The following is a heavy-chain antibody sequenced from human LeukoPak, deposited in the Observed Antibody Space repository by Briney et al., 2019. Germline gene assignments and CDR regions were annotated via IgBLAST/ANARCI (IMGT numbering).Heavy chain of an antibody. CDR1: GFTFDRFA. CDR3: VNQISGWVY. V-gene: IGHV3-64D*06. CDR2: IGSNGRST. J-gene: IGHJ4*02. Sequence: GGSLRLSCSASGFTFDRFAMHWVRQAPGKGLEYLSGIGSNGRSTHNADSVKGRFTISRDNSKNTPVLQMTSPRAEDTAVYYCVNQISGWVYWGQGTLVTVSS. D-gene: IGHD6-19*01.